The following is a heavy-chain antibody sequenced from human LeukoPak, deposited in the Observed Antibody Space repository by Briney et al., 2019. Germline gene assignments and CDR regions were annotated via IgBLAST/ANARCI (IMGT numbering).Heavy chain of an antibody. V-gene: IGHV4-59*08. J-gene: IGHJ4*02. CDR3: AGYSVAARQVDY. CDR1: GGSISSYY. D-gene: IGHD6-6*01. Sequence: SETLSLTCTVSGGSISSYYWSWIRQPPGKGLEWIGYIYYSGSTNYNPSLKSRVTISVDTSKNQFSLKLSSVTAADTAAYYCAGYSVAARQVDYWGQGTLVTVSS. CDR2: IYYSGST.